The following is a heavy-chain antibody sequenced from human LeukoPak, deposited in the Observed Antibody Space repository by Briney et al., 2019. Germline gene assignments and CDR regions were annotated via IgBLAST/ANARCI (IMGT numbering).Heavy chain of an antibody. J-gene: IGHJ4*02. Sequence: GGPLRLSCAASGFTFSSYAMSWVRRAPGKGLEWVSFISGSGDSTYYADSVKGRFTISRDNSKNTLYLQMSSLRAEDTAVYYCANDRYYYGSGYYFDYWGQGTLVTVSS. CDR1: GFTFSSYA. V-gene: IGHV3-23*01. D-gene: IGHD3-10*01. CDR3: ANDRYYYGSGYYFDY. CDR2: ISGSGDST.